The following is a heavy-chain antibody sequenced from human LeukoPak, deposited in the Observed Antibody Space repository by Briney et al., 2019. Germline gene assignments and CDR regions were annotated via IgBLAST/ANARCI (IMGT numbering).Heavy chain of an antibody. CDR1: GGSISSINSNY. D-gene: IGHD4-23*01. V-gene: IGHV4-59*08. Sequence: SETLSLTCTVSGGSISSINSNYCSWIRQPPGKGLEGIGYIYNSGSTNYNPSLKSRVTISVDTSKNQFSLKLSSVTAADTAVYYCARQAGGNSGPFDYWGQGTVVTVSS. J-gene: IGHJ4*02. CDR2: IYNSGST. CDR3: ARQAGGNSGPFDY.